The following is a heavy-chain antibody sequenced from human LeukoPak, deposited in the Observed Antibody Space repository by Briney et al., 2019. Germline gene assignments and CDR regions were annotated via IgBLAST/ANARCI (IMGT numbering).Heavy chain of an antibody. Sequence: ASVKVSCKASGYTFTSYDINWVRQATGQGLEWMGWMSPNSGNPGYEQKFQGRVTMTRNTSISTGYMELSSLRSEDTAVYYCARGYYYGSGSTPFDPWGQGTLVTVSS. CDR3: ARGYYYGSGSTPFDP. J-gene: IGHJ5*02. CDR1: GYTFTSYD. CDR2: MSPNSGNP. D-gene: IGHD3-10*01. V-gene: IGHV1-8*01.